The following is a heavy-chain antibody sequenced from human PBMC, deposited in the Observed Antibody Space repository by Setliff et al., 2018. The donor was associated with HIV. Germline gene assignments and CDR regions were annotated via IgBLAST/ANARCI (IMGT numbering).Heavy chain of an antibody. CDR3: AKTSRVREYNSPFDS. Sequence: GGSLRLSCAASGFTFSDYSMTWVRQAPGKGLEWVSVIYSDGSNTYYADSVKGRFTISRDNSKSTLYLQMNSLRAEDTAIYYCAKTSRVREYNSPFDSWGQGTLVTVS. D-gene: IGHD3-10*01. J-gene: IGHJ4*02. V-gene: IGHV3-23*03. CDR2: IYSDGSNT. CDR1: GFTFSDYS.